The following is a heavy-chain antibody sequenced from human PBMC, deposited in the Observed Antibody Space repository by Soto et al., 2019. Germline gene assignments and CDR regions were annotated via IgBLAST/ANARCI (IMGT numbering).Heavy chain of an antibody. J-gene: IGHJ3*02. CDR2: IYWDDDK. D-gene: IGHD3-22*01. V-gene: IGHV2-5*02. CDR1: GFSLSTSGVG. CDR3: AHRRIDYYDSSGPDAFDI. Sequence: QITLKESGPTLVKPTQTLTLTCTFSGFSLSTSGVGVGWIRQPPGKALEWLALIYWDDDKRYSPSLKSRLTITTDTSKNQVVLTMTNIDPVDTATYYCAHRRIDYYDSSGPDAFDIWGQGTMVTVSS.